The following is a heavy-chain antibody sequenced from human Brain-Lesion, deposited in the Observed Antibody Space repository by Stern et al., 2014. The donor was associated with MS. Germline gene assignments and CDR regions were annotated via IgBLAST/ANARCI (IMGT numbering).Heavy chain of an antibody. CDR3: ARGRVVPGFQYYATDV. Sequence: VQLVESGPGLVKPSQTLSLSCTVSGGSISSGGYYWSWIRQPAGKGLEWIGRIFNSGSTSYNPSLKSRLTISRDTSKTQFSLRLNSMTAADTAVYYCARGRVVPGFQYYATDVWGQGTTVIVSS. V-gene: IGHV4-61*02. CDR2: IFNSGST. J-gene: IGHJ6*02. D-gene: IGHD2-2*01. CDR1: GGSISSGGYY.